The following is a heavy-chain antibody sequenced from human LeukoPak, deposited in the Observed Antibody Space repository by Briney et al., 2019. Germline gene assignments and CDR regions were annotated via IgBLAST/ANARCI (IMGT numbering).Heavy chain of an antibody. CDR3: ARDGHYYGSGSYLD. Sequence: TLSLTCTVSGGSISGTNWWSWVRQPPGKGLEWIGEVYHSGSTNYNPSLKSRVTISVDTSKNQFSLKLSSVTAADTAVYYCARDGHYYGSGSYLDLGQGTLVTVSS. D-gene: IGHD3-10*01. CDR2: VYHSGST. V-gene: IGHV4-4*02. CDR1: GGSISGTNW. J-gene: IGHJ4*02.